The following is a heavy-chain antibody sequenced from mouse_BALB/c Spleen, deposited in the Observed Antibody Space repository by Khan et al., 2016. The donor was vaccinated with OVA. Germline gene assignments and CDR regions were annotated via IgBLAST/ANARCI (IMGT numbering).Heavy chain of an antibody. CDR2: IWSAGST. CDR1: GFSLTNYS. D-gene: IGHD2-4*01. J-gene: IGHJ3*01. Sequence: QVQLKESGPGLVQPSQSLSITCTVSGFSLTNYSVHWVRQSPGKGLEWLGVIWSAGSTDYNAAFISRLTIRKDNSRSQVFFTMNSLQPNDTAIYXRARRGYHYGRGAIIASWAIRTLVTISA. V-gene: IGHV2-2*02. CDR3: ARRGYHYGRGAIIAS.